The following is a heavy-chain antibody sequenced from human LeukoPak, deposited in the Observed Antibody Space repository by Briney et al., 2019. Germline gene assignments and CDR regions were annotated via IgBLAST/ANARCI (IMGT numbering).Heavy chain of an antibody. J-gene: IGHJ4*02. CDR2: IKQDGSEK. CDR3: AKAVSHNWNDYELDY. Sequence: GGSLRLSCAASGFTFSSYWMSWVRQAPGKGLEWVANIKQDGSEKYYADSVKGRFTISRDNSKNSLYLQMNSLRTEDTALYYCAKAVSHNWNDYELDYWGQGTLVTVSS. D-gene: IGHD1-20*01. CDR1: GFTFSSYW. V-gene: IGHV3-7*03.